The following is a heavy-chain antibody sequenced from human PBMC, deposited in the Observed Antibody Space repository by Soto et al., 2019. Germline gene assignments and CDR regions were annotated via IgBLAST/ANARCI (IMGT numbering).Heavy chain of an antibody. CDR2: IYYSGST. CDR1: GGSISSGGYY. V-gene: IGHV4-31*03. Sequence: QVQLQESGPGLVKPSQTLSLTCTVSGGSISSGGYYWSWIRQHPGKGLEWIGYIYYSGSTYYNPSLKSRVTISVDTSKNQFSLKLSSVTAADTAVYYCARGDMVRGVIPTYYFDYWGQGTLVTVSS. J-gene: IGHJ4*02. CDR3: ARGDMVRGVIPTYYFDY. D-gene: IGHD3-10*01.